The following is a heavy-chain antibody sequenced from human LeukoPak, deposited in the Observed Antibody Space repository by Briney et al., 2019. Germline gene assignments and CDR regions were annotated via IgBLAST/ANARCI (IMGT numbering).Heavy chain of an antibody. CDR3: ARDKYYYGSGSSRTFYYYYGMDV. J-gene: IGHJ6*02. Sequence: GGSLRLSCAASGFTFSSYAMHWVRQAPGKGLEWVAVISYDGSNKYYADSVKGRFTISRDNSKNTLYLQMNSLRAEDTAVYYCARDKYYYGSGSSRTFYYYYGMDVWGQGTKVSVSS. CDR2: ISYDGSNK. D-gene: IGHD3-10*01. V-gene: IGHV3-30-3*01. CDR1: GFTFSSYA.